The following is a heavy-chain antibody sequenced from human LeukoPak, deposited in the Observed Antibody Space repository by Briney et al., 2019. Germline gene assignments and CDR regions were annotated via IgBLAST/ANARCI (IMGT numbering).Heavy chain of an antibody. V-gene: IGHV4-34*01. Sequence: PSETLSLTCAVYGGSFSGYYWSWIRQPPGKGLEWIGEINHSGSTNYNPSLKSRVTISVGTSKNQFSLKLSSVTAADTAVYYCARGMPVVVPAAIGGWFDPWGQGTLVTVSS. D-gene: IGHD2-2*02. J-gene: IGHJ5*02. CDR3: ARGMPVVVPAAIGGWFDP. CDR1: GGSFSGYY. CDR2: INHSGST.